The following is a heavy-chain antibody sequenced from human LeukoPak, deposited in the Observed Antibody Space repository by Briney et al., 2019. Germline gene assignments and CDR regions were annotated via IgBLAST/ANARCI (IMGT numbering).Heavy chain of an antibody. Sequence: GSLRLPWAASGFPFSSHLMHWVRPAPGKGLVWVSRINSDGSSISYADSVKGRFTISRDNAKNTLYLQMNSLRAEDTAVYYCARDGTSSGYLREVYFQHWGQGTLVTVSS. D-gene: IGHD3-22*01. J-gene: IGHJ1*01. CDR2: INSDGSSI. V-gene: IGHV3-74*01. CDR3: ARDGTSSGYLREVYFQH. CDR1: GFPFSSHL.